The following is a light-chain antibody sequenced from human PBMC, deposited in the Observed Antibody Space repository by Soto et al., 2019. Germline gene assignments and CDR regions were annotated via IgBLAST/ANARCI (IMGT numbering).Light chain of an antibody. CDR2: GAS. Sequence: EIVLTQSPGTLSLSPGERATLSCRASQSVSSNFLAWYQQKSGQAPRLLIYGASSRATGIPDRFTGSGSGTDFTLTISRLEPEDFAAYYCQQYGSSPITFGQGTRLDIQ. CDR3: QQYGSSPIT. V-gene: IGKV3-20*01. J-gene: IGKJ5*01. CDR1: QSVSSNF.